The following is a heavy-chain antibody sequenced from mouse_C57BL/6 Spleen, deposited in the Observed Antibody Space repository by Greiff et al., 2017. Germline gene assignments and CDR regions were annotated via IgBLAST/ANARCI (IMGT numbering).Heavy chain of an antibody. CDR3: ARSSSAGPYYYAMDY. Sequence: QVQLQQSGPELVKPGASVKISCKASGYAFSSSWMNWVKQRPGQGLEWIGRIYPGDGDTNYNGKFKGKATLTAVQSSRTAYMQLSSLTSEDAAVYFCARSSSAGPYYYAMDYWGQGTSVTVSA. D-gene: IGHD3-2*02. CDR2: IYPGDGDT. V-gene: IGHV1-82*01. J-gene: IGHJ4*01. CDR1: GYAFSSSW.